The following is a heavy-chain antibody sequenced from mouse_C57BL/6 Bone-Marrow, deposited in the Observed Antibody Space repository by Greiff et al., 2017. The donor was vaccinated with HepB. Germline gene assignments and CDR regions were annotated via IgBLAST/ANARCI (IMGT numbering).Heavy chain of an antibody. D-gene: IGHD1-1*01. Sequence: EVMLVESGGGLVQPGGSLKLSCAASGFTFSDYYMYWVRQTPEKRLEWVAYISNGGGSTYYPDTVKGRFTISRDNAKNTLYLQMSRLKSEDTAMYYCARRYYGSSFAYWGQGTLVTVSA. CDR1: GFTFSDYY. J-gene: IGHJ3*01. V-gene: IGHV5-12*01. CDR3: ARRYYGSSFAY. CDR2: ISNGGGST.